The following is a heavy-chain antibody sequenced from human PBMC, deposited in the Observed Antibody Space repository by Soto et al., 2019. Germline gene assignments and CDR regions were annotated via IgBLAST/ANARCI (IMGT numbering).Heavy chain of an antibody. D-gene: IGHD6-13*01. J-gene: IGHJ4*02. CDR1: VWSFSGYY. V-gene: IGHV4-34*01. CDR2: INHSGST. Sequence: PSETLSLTCAVYVWSFSGYYWSGIRQPPGKGLEWIGEINHSGSTNYNPSLKSRVTISVDTSKNQCSLKLSSVTAADTAVYYCARGRSWYSSSWYYFDYWGQGTLVTVSS. CDR3: ARGRSWYSSSWYYFDY.